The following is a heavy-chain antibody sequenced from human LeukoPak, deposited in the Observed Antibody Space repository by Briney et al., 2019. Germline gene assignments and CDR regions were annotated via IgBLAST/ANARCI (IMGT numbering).Heavy chain of an antibody. CDR3: ATGPRLNRGAPWGGGAFEI. D-gene: IGHD3-16*01. Sequence: GASVKVSCKVSGHTLTELSMHWVRQAPGKGLEWMGGSDPEDGETIYAQKFQGRVTMTEGSSTDTAYMELSTLRSEDTAVYYCATGPRLNRGAPWGGGAFEIWGQGTMVTVSS. J-gene: IGHJ3*02. CDR1: GHTLTELS. V-gene: IGHV1-24*01. CDR2: SDPEDGET.